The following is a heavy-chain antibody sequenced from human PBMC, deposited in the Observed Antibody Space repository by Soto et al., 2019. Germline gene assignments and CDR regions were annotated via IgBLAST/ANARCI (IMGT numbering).Heavy chain of an antibody. CDR1: GGTFSSYT. J-gene: IGHJ2*01. V-gene: IGHV1-69*02. CDR2: IIPILGIA. Sequence: QVQLVQSGAEVKKPGSSVKVSCKASGGTFSSYTISWVRQAPGQGLEWMGRIIPILGIANYAQKFQGRVTITADKSTSTAYMELSSLRSEDTAVYYCARCPIPKQRYERCYSNDWYFALWGRGTLVTVAS. CDR3: ARCPIPKQRYERCYSNDWYFAL. D-gene: IGHD4-4*01.